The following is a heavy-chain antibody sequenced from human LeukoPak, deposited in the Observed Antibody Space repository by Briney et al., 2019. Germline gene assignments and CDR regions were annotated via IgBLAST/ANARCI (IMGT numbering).Heavy chain of an antibody. CDR2: INHSGST. V-gene: IGHV4-34*01. D-gene: IGHD3-22*01. Sequence: SETLSLTCAVYGGSFSGYYRSWIRQPPGEGLEWIGEINHSGSTNYNPSLKSRVTISVDTSKNQFSLKLSSVTAADTAVYYCARGSIGSSGYYFDYWGQGTLVTVSS. CDR1: GGSFSGYY. J-gene: IGHJ4*02. CDR3: ARGSIGSSGYYFDY.